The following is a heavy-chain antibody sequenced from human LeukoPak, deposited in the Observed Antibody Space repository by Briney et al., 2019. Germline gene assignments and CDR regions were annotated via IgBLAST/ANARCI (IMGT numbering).Heavy chain of an antibody. CDR3: ARPYDSSGYFYL. CDR1: GYSISSGYY. D-gene: IGHD3-22*01. J-gene: IGHJ5*02. Sequence: SETLSLTCTVSGYSISSGYYWGWIRQPPGQGLEWIGSIYHSGSTYYNPSLKSRVTISVDTSKNQFSLKLSSVTAADTAVYYCARPYDSSGYFYLWGQGALVTVSS. V-gene: IGHV4-38-2*02. CDR2: IYHSGST.